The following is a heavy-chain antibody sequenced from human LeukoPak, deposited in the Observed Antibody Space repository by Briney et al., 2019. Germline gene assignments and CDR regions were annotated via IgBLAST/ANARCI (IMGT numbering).Heavy chain of an antibody. V-gene: IGHV3-33*01. CDR2: IWYDGSNK. Sequence: PGGSLRLSCAASGFTFSSYGMHWVRQAPGKGLEWVVIIWYDGSNKYYADSVKGRFTISRDNSKNTLYLQVNSLRAEDTAVYYCARDGSFWRGYPYYFDYWGQGTLVTASS. D-gene: IGHD3-3*01. J-gene: IGHJ4*02. CDR3: ARDGSFWRGYPYYFDY. CDR1: GFTFSSYG.